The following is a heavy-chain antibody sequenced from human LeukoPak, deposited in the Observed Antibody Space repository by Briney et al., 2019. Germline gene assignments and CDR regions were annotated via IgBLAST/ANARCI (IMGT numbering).Heavy chain of an antibody. Sequence: PGGSLRLSCAASGFTFSDHYMDWVRQAPGKGLEWVGRTRNKANSYTTEYAASVKGGFTISRDDSKNSLYLQMNSLKTEDTAVYYCARPFPDCSGGSCYYYFDYWGREPWSPSPQ. J-gene: IGHJ4*02. V-gene: IGHV3-72*01. CDR2: TRNKANSYTT. CDR1: GFTFSDHY. D-gene: IGHD2-15*01. CDR3: ARPFPDCSGGSCYYYFDY.